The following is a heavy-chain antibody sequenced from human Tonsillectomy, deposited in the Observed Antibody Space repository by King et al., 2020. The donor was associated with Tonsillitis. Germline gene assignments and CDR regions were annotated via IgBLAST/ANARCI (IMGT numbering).Heavy chain of an antibody. CDR2: IVVGSGNT. CDR1: GFTFTSSA. J-gene: IGHJ5*02. CDR3: AAGGDYGDYWDNWFAP. D-gene: IGHD4-17*01. Sequence: QLVQSGPEVKKPGTSVKVSCKASGFTFTSSAVQWVRQARGQRLEWIGWIVVGSGNTNYAQKFQERVTITRDMSTSTAYMELSSLRSEDTAVYYCAAGGDYGDYWDNWFAPWGQGTLVTVSS. V-gene: IGHV1-58*01.